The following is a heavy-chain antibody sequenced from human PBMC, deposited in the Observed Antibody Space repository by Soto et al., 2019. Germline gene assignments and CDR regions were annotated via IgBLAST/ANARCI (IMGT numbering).Heavy chain of an antibody. V-gene: IGHV4-4*02. D-gene: IGHD3-22*01. J-gene: IGHJ6*02. Sequence: SETLSLTCAVSGGAISSSKWWSWVRQPPGKGLEWIGEIYQSGSIYYNPSLKSRGTILVDTSKNQFSLKLSSVTAADTAVYYCAGSGYYHNSGMDCWGQGTMVTVSS. CDR2: IYQSGSI. CDR1: GGAISSSKW. CDR3: AGSGYYHNSGMDC.